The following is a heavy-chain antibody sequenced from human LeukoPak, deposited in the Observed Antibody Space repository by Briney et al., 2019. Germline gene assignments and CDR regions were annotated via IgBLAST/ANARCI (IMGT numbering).Heavy chain of an antibody. D-gene: IGHD1-1*01. Sequence: SETLSLTCTVSGGSISSYYWSWIRQPPGKGLEWIGYIYTSGSTNYNPSLKSRVTISVDTSKNQFSLKLSSVTAADTAVYYCAREYNWNDVLGYYYGMDVWGQGTTVTVSS. CDR3: AREYNWNDVLGYYYGMDV. J-gene: IGHJ6*02. V-gene: IGHV4-4*09. CDR2: IYTSGST. CDR1: GGSISSYY.